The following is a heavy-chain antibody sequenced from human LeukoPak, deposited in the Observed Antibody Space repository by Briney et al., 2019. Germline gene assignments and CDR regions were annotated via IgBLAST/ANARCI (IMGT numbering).Heavy chain of an antibody. CDR3: ARRKRIWLQLMGDWFDP. Sequence: SETLSLTCTVSGGSISSYYWSWIRQPPGKGLEWIGEINHSGSTNYNPSLKSRVTISVDTSKNQFSLKLSSVTAADTAVYYCARRKRIWLQLMGDWFDPWGQGTLVTVSS. V-gene: IGHV4-34*01. J-gene: IGHJ5*02. CDR2: INHSGST. CDR1: GGSISSYY. D-gene: IGHD5-12*01.